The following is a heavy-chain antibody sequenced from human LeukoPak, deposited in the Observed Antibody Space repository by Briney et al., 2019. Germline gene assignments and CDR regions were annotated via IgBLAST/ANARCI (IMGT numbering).Heavy chain of an antibody. Sequence: GGSLRLSCAASGFTFSSYWMHWVRQVPGKGLVWVSRIREDGTITNYEDSVKGRFTIFRDNARNTLYLQMHSLRAEDTAIYYCARNSVGTSTSDFDSWGQGTQVTVSS. CDR1: GFTFSSYW. V-gene: IGHV3-74*01. J-gene: IGHJ4*02. CDR2: IREDGTIT. D-gene: IGHD1-26*01. CDR3: ARNSVGTSTSDFDS.